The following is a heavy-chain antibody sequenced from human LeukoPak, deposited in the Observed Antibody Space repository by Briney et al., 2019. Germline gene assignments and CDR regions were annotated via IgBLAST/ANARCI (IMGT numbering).Heavy chain of an antibody. D-gene: IGHD3-10*02. Sequence: GGSLRLSCTVSGFSLSSYALSWVRRAPGKGLEWVGFIRSKAYGGTTEYAASVKGRFTISRDNAKNSLYLQMNSLRAEDTAVYYCAELGITMIGGVWGKGTTVTISS. CDR2: IRSKAYGGTT. J-gene: IGHJ6*04. CDR1: GFSLSSYA. V-gene: IGHV3-71*03. CDR3: AELGITMIGGV.